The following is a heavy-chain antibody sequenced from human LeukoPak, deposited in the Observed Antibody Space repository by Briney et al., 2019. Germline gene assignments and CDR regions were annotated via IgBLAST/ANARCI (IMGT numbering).Heavy chain of an antibody. CDR1: GFTVSSNY. D-gene: IGHD6-13*01. V-gene: IGHV3-30-3*01. CDR2: ISYDGSNK. CDR3: ARDWIAAAPTSAFDI. Sequence: GGSLRLSCAASGFTVSSNYMSWVRQAPGKGLEWVAVISYDGSNKYYADSVKGRFTISRDNSKNTLYLQMNSPRAEDTAVYYCARDWIAAAPTSAFDIWGQGTMVTVSS. J-gene: IGHJ3*02.